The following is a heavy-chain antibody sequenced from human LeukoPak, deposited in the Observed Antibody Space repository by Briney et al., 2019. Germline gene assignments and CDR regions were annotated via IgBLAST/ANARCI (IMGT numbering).Heavy chain of an antibody. D-gene: IGHD1-26*01. CDR3: ARGRGL. Sequence: PSETLSLTCTVSGGSISASNYYWGWIRQSPGEGLEWIGEINPSGSTNYNPSLKSRVTISVDTSKNQFSLKLSSVTAADTAVYYCARGRGLWGQGTTVTVSS. V-gene: IGHV4-39*01. CDR2: INPSGST. CDR1: GGSISASNYY. J-gene: IGHJ6*02.